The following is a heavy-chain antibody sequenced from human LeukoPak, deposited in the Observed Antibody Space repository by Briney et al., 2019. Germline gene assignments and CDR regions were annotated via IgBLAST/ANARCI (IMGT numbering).Heavy chain of an antibody. J-gene: IGHJ4*02. CDR2: INWNGGST. D-gene: IGHD4-17*01. Sequence: GGTLRLSCAASGFTLGNYGMSWVRQAPGKGLEGVSGINWNGGSTGYADSVEGRFTISRDNAKNSQYLQMNSLRVEDTALYYCARAQTYGDSRLLLDYWGQGTLVTVSS. CDR1: GFTLGNYG. V-gene: IGHV3-20*04. CDR3: ARAQTYGDSRLLLDY.